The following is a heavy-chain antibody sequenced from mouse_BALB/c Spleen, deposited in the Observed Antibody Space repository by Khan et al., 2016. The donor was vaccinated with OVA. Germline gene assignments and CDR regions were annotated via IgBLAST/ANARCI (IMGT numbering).Heavy chain of an antibody. CDR1: GYSITSDYA. J-gene: IGHJ1*01. D-gene: IGHD1-1*01. CDR2: ISYSGST. Sequence: EVKLEESGPGLVKPSQSLSLTCTVTGYSITSDYAWNWIRQFPGNKLEWMGYISYSGSTNFNPSLKSRISITRDTSRNQFFLQLNSVTTEDTATYYWARRYYYGHWYFDVWSAGTTVTVSS. CDR3: ARRYYYGHWYFDV. V-gene: IGHV3-2*02.